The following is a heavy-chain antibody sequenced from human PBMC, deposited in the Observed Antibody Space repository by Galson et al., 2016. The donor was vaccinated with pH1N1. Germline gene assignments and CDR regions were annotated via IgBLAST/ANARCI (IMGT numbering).Heavy chain of an antibody. CDR3: ARDGIAAAGIRRDQYYFDY. J-gene: IGHJ4*02. CDR2: TYYMSKWYN. CDR1: GDSVSSNSAA. V-gene: IGHV6-1*01. D-gene: IGHD6-13*01. Sequence: CAISGDSVSSNSAAWNWIRQSPSRGLEWLGRTYYMSKWYNDYAVSVKSRITINPDTSKNQFSLQLNSVTPEDTAVYYCARDGIAAAGIRRDQYYFDYWGQGTLVTVSS.